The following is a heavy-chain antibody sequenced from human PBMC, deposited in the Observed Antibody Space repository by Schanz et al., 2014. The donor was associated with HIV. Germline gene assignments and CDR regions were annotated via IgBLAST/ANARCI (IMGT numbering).Heavy chain of an antibody. CDR1: GLTFSSSI. V-gene: IGHV3-30*09. J-gene: IGHJ3*02. D-gene: IGHD1-26*01. CDR2: MSHDGFSK. CDR3: AKDGSWEAFDVFDI. Sequence: VQLLESGGGLVQPGGSLRLSCTASGLTFSSSIMHWVRQAPGKGLEWVAGMSHDGFSKYFADSVKGRFAISREDSKNTVHLQMDSLRPEDTAVYYCAKDGSWEAFDVFDIWGQGTMVTVSS.